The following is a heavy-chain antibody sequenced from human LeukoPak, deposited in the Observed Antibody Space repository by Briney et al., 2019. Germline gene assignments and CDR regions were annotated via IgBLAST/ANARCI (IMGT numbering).Heavy chain of an antibody. CDR3: ARGKHYDIPCYYMDV. Sequence: SVKVSCKASGGTFSSYAISWVRQAPGQGLEWMGGIIPIFGTANYAQKFQGRVTITTDESTSTAYMELSSLRSEDTAVYYCARGKHYDIPCYYMDVWGKGTTVTVSS. CDR2: IIPIFGTA. V-gene: IGHV1-69*05. D-gene: IGHD3-9*01. CDR1: GGTFSSYA. J-gene: IGHJ6*03.